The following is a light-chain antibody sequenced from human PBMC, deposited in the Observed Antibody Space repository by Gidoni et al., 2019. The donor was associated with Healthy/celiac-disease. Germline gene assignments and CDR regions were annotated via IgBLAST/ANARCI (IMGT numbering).Light chain of an antibody. CDR1: QSISSW. CDR2: KAS. J-gene: IGKJ1*01. CDR3: QQYNSYPWT. Sequence: DIQMTQSPSTLSASVGDRVPITCRASQSISSWLAWYQQKPGKAPKLLIYKASSLESGVPSRFSGSGSGTEFTLTISSLQPDDFATYYCQQYNSYPWTFXQXTKVEIK. V-gene: IGKV1-5*03.